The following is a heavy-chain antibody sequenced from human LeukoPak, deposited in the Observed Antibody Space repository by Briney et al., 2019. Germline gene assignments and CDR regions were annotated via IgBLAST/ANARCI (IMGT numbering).Heavy chain of an antibody. V-gene: IGHV1-69*06. CDR1: GGTFSSYA. D-gene: IGHD1-26*01. J-gene: IGHJ4*02. CDR2: IIPIFGTA. CDR3: ARGSIVGATFDYFDY. Sequence: SVKVSCKASGGTFSSYAISWVRQAPGQGLEWMGGIIPIFGTANYAQKFQGRVTITADKSTSTAYMDLSRLRSEDTAVYYCARGSIVGATFDYFDYWGQGTLVTVSS.